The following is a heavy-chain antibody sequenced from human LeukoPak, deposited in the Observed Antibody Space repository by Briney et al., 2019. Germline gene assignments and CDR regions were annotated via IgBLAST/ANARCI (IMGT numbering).Heavy chain of an antibody. CDR1: GGSISSSNW. J-gene: IGHJ4*02. D-gene: IGHD2-2*01. CDR2: IYHSGST. Sequence: SGTLSLTCAVSGGSISSSNWWSWVRQPPGKGLEWIGEIYHSGSTNYNPSLKSRVTISVDKSKNQFSLKLSSATAADTAVYYCASYCSSTSCPTDYWGQGTLVTVSS. V-gene: IGHV4-4*02. CDR3: ASYCSSTSCPTDY.